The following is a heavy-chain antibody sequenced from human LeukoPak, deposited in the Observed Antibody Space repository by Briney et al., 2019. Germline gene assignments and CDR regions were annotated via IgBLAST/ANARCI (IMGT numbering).Heavy chain of an antibody. V-gene: IGHV4-59*01. D-gene: IGHD3-10*01. J-gene: IGHJ5*02. Sequence: MASETLSLTCTVSGGSISSYYWSWIRQPPGKGLEWIGYIYYSGSTNYNPFLKSRVTISVDTSKNQFSLKLSSVTAADTAVYYCARGHYEFGELANWFDPWGQGTLVTVSS. CDR2: IYYSGST. CDR3: ARGHYEFGELANWFDP. CDR1: GGSISSYY.